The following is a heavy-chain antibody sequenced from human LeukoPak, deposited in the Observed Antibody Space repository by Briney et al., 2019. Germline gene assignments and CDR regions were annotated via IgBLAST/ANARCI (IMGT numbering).Heavy chain of an antibody. CDR3: AGYLRSHSSGRYDSGY. V-gene: IGHV3-11*03. CDR2: ISSSSTYT. J-gene: IGHJ4*02. D-gene: IGHD6-19*01. Sequence: PGGSLRLSCAASGFTFSDYYMTWIRQAPGKGLEWVSYISSSSTYTNYADSVKGRFTISRDNSKNTLYLQMNSLRAEDTAVYYCAGYLRSHSSGRYDSGYWGQGTLVTVSS. CDR1: GFTFSDYY.